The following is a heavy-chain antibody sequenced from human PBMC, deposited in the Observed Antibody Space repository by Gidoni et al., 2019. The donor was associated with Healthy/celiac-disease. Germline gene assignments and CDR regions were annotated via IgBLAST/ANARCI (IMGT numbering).Heavy chain of an antibody. D-gene: IGHD2-15*01. V-gene: IGHV3-43*01. Sequence: EVQLVESGGVVVQPGGSLRLSCAASGFTFADYTMHWVRQAPGKGLEWVSLISCDGGSTYYADSVKGRFTISRDNSKNSLYLQMNSLRTEDTALYYCAKDIRYCSGGSCPSDYYYGMDVWGQGTTVTVSS. CDR3: AKDIRYCSGGSCPSDYYYGMDV. CDR2: ISCDGGST. J-gene: IGHJ6*02. CDR1: GFTFADYT.